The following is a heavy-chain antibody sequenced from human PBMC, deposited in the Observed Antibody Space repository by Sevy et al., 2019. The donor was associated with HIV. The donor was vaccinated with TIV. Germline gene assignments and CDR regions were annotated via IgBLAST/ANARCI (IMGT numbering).Heavy chain of an antibody. CDR1: GYTFTSYG. CDR2: ISAYNGNT. D-gene: IGHD3-10*01. J-gene: IGHJ5*02. V-gene: IGHV1-18*01. Sequence: ASVKVSCKASGYTFTSYGISWVRQAPGQGLERMGWISAYNGNTNYPQKLQGRVTMTTDTSTSTAYMELRSLRSDDTAVYNCARDNSRSGSYYNPGGRFDPWGQGTLVTVSS. CDR3: ARDNSRSGSYYNPGGRFDP.